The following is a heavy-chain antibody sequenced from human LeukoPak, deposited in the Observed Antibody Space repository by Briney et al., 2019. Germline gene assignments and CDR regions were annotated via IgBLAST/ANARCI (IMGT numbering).Heavy chain of an antibody. Sequence: PSDTLSLTCTVSVGSISRSSYYWGWIRQPPGKGLEWIGSIYYCGSTYYNPSLKSRVTISVDTSKNQFSLKLSSVTAAATAVYHCARRLELRTAWSFDPWGQGTLVTVSS. CDR2: IYYCGST. J-gene: IGHJ5*02. V-gene: IGHV4-39*01. CDR3: ARRLELRTAWSFDP. D-gene: IGHD1-7*01. CDR1: VGSISRSSYY.